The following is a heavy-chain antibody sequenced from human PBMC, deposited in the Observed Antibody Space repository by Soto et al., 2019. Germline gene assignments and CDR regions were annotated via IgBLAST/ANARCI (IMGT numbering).Heavy chain of an antibody. CDR2: LSDSGGSI. Sequence: EVQLLESGGGLVQPGGSLRLSCTASGFTFSSHAMTWVRQAPGKELEWVSGLSDSGGSIYYADSVKGRFTIFRDNSINTLYLQMNTLRAEDTAVYYCSKVSSSWYAGFFDLWGQGTLVTVSS. CDR3: SKVSSSWYAGFFDL. J-gene: IGHJ4*02. D-gene: IGHD6-13*01. CDR1: GFTFSSHA. V-gene: IGHV3-23*01.